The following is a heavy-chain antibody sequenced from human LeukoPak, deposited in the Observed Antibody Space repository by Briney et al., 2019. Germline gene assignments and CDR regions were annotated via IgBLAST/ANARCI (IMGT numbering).Heavy chain of an antibody. CDR1: GFTFSSYE. CDR3: ARGAVVPAAMDAFDI. Sequence: GGSLRLSCAASGFTFSSYEMNWVRQAPGKGLEWVSYISSSGSTIYYADSVKGRFTISRDNAKNSLYLQMNSLRAEDTAVYYCARGAVVPAAMDAFDIWGQGTMVTVSS. CDR2: ISSSGSTI. D-gene: IGHD2-2*01. J-gene: IGHJ3*02. V-gene: IGHV3-48*03.